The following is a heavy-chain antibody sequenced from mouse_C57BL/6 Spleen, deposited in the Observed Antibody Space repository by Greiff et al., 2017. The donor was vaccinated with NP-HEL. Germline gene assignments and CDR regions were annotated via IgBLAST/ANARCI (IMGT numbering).Heavy chain of an antibody. D-gene: IGHD2-1*01. CDR3: ARIDGNYDY. CDR2: ISSGGSYT. Sequence: EVQLVESGGDLVKPGGSLKLSCAASGFTFSSYGMSWVRQTPDKRLEWVATISSGGSYTYYPDSVKGRFTISRDNAKNTLYLQVSSLKSEDTSIYYCARIDGNYDYWGQGTTLTVSS. J-gene: IGHJ2*01. V-gene: IGHV5-6*01. CDR1: GFTFSSYG.